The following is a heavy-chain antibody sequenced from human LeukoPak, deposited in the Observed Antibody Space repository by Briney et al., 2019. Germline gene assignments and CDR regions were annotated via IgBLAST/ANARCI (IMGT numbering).Heavy chain of an antibody. CDR2: IYYSGST. V-gene: IGHV4-59*08. Sequence: PSETLSLTCTVSGGSISSYYWSWIRQPPGKGLEWIGYIYYSGSTNYNPSLKSRVTISVDTSKNQFSLKLSSVTAADTAVYYCARHRRGYCSGGSCAHFGYWGQGTLVTVSS. J-gene: IGHJ4*02. D-gene: IGHD2-15*01. CDR1: GGSISSYY. CDR3: ARHRRGYCSGGSCAHFGY.